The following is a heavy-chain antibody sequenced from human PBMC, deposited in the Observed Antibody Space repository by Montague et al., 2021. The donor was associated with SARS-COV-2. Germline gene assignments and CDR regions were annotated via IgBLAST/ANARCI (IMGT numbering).Heavy chain of an antibody. V-gene: IGHV4-34*01. CDR1: GGSFSAYY. D-gene: IGHD6-19*01. J-gene: IGHJ4*02. Sequence: SQTLSLICAVYGGSFSAYYWTWIRQPPGKGLEWIGEISRSGETTYNPSLKSRVTLSGDTSRNQFSLELRSVTAADTALYYCARGRRPLSVGSGWYLDYWGLGTPVTVSS. CDR3: ARGRRPLSVGSGWYLDY. CDR2: ISRSGET.